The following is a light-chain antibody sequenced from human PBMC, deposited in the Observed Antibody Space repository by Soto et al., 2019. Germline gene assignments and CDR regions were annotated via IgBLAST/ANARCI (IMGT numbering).Light chain of an antibody. CDR2: WAS. CDR1: QNVLYSSNMKNY. V-gene: IGKV4-1*01. Sequence: DIVLTQSPASLAVSLGEGATISCKSSQNVLYSSNMKNYLAWFQQKPGQPPKLLIYWASARESGAPDRFSGGGSGTDFTLTISSLQAEDVAVYYCQQYYVTPWTFGQGTKVEVK. J-gene: IGKJ1*01. CDR3: QQYYVTPWT.